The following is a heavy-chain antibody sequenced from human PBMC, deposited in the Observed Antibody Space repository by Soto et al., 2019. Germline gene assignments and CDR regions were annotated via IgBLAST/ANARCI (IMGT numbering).Heavy chain of an antibody. CDR1: GYTSTSYG. D-gene: IGHD3-10*01. V-gene: IGHV1-18*01. J-gene: IGHJ6*02. Sequence: GASVKVSCKASGYTSTSYGISWVRQAPGQGLEWMGWISAYNGNTNYAQKLQGRVTMTTDTSTSTAYMELRSLRSDDTAVYYCAREDTMGPSYYYGMDVWGQGTTVTVSS. CDR3: AREDTMGPSYYYGMDV. CDR2: ISAYNGNT.